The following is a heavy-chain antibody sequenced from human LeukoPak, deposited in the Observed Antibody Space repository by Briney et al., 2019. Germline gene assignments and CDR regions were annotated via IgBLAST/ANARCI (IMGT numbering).Heavy chain of an antibody. V-gene: IGHV3-30*18. J-gene: IGHJ4*02. D-gene: IGHD5-12*01. CDR3: AKDRRDGGYPYYFDY. CDR2: ISYDGSNK. Sequence: GGSLRLSCAASGFTFSSYGMHWVRQAPGKGLGWVAVISYDGSNKYYADSVKGRFTISRDNSKNTLYLQMNSLRAEDTAVYYCAKDRRDGGYPYYFDYWGQGTLVTVSS. CDR1: GFTFSSYG.